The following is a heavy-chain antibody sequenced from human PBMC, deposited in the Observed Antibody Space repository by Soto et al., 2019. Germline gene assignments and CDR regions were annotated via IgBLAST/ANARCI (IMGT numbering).Heavy chain of an antibody. Sequence: GDSLTSFCMGSGYSFTRYWIGWLRLVPGKGLEWMGIIYPGDSDTRYCPSFQDQVQISADKTIRTAYLQWRSLKTSDTATYYCATLGAARLMDCSRQGTTGTVSS. V-gene: IGHV5-51*01. CDR2: IYPGDSDT. CDR3: ATLGAARLMDC. D-gene: IGHD6-6*01. J-gene: IGHJ6*02. CDR1: GYSFTRYW.